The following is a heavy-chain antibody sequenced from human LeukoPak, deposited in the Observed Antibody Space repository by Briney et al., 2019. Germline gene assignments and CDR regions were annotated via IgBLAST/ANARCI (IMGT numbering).Heavy chain of an antibody. J-gene: IGHJ4*02. CDR3: ARNSGYSSSSDYFDY. CDR1: GGSISSYY. CDR2: IYYSGST. Sequence: PSETLSLTCTVSGGSISSYYWSWIRQPPGKGLEWIGYIYYSGSTNYNPSLKSRVTISVDRSKNQFSLKLSSVTAADTAVYYCARNSGYSSSSDYFDYWGQGTLVTVSS. V-gene: IGHV4-59*12. D-gene: IGHD6-13*01.